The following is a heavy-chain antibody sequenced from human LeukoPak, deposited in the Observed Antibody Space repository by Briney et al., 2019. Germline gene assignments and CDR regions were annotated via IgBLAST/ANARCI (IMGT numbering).Heavy chain of an antibody. CDR1: GFTFSSYE. Sequence: QPGGSLRLSCAASGFTFSSYEMNWVRQAPGKGLEWVSYISSSGTTIYYADSVKGRFTISRDNAKNSLYLQMNSLRAEDTAVYYCARVGVVVAATGNLRFDPWGQGTLVTVSS. CDR2: ISSSGTTI. D-gene: IGHD2-15*01. J-gene: IGHJ5*02. CDR3: ARVGVVVAATGNLRFDP. V-gene: IGHV3-48*03.